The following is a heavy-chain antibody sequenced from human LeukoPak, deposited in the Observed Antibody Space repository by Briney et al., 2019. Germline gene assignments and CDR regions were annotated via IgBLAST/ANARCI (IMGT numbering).Heavy chain of an antibody. V-gene: IGHV3-53*01. CDR1: GLTVSRNY. D-gene: IGHD3-10*01. Sequence: GGSLRLSCAASGLTVSRNYMSWVRQAPGKGLESVSVIYSGGSTYYADSARGRFTISRDNSKNTLYLQMNSLRVEDTAVYYCAKGPMVRIDYWGQGTLVTVSS. J-gene: IGHJ4*02. CDR3: AKGPMVRIDY. CDR2: IYSGGST.